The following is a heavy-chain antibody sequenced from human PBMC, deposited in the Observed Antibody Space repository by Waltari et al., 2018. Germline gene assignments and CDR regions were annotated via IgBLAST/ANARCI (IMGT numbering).Heavy chain of an antibody. D-gene: IGHD5-12*01. V-gene: IGHV3-53*04. CDR2: IYSGGST. J-gene: IGHJ4*02. CDR3: ARGGLRLAPGYFDY. Sequence: EVQLVESGGGLVQPGGSLRLSCAASGFTVRSHYMSWVRQAPGKGLEWVSVIYSGGSTYYADSVKGRFTISRHNSKNTLYLQMNSLRAEDTAVYYCARGGLRLAPGYFDYWGQGTLVTVSS. CDR1: GFTVRSHY.